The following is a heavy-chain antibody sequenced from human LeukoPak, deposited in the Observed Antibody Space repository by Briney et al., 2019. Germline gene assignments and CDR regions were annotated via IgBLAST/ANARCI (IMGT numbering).Heavy chain of an antibody. CDR1: GFTFSSYA. V-gene: IGHV3-30-3*01. CDR2: ISYDGSNK. D-gene: IGHD4-23*01. Sequence: PGGSLRLSCAASGFTFSSYAMHWVRQAPGKGLEWVAVISYDGSNKYYADSVKGRFTISRDNSKNTLYLQMNSLRAENTAVYYCARDLYGGHGYWGQGTLVTVSS. J-gene: IGHJ4*02. CDR3: ARDLYGGHGY.